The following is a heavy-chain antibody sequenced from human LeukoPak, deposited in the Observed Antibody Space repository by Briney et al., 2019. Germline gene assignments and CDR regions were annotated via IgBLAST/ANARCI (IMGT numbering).Heavy chain of an antibody. J-gene: IGHJ4*02. D-gene: IGHD6-13*01. CDR1: GFTFSSYS. Sequence: GGSLRISCAASGFTFSSYSMNWVRQAPGKGLEWVSSISSSSSYIYYADSVKGRFTISRDNAKNSLYLQMNSLRAEDTAVYYCARADGYSSSWYPGYWGQGTLVTVSS. CDR2: ISSSSSYI. CDR3: ARADGYSSSWYPGY. V-gene: IGHV3-21*01.